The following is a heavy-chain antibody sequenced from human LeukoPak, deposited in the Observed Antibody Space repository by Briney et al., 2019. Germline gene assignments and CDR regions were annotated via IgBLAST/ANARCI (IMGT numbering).Heavy chain of an antibody. CDR2: ISSSSSTI. Sequence: AGGSLRLSCAASGFTFSSYSMNWVRQAPGKGLEWVSYISSSSSTIYYADSVKGRFTISRDNAKNSLYLQMNDLRAEDTAVYYCAWSRDGYLFDYWGQETLVTVSS. CDR3: AWSRDGYLFDY. J-gene: IGHJ4*02. CDR1: GFTFSSYS. D-gene: IGHD5-12*01. V-gene: IGHV3-48*01.